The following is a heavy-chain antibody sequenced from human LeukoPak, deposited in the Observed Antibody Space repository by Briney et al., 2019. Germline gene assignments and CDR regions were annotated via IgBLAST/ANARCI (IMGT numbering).Heavy chain of an antibody. V-gene: IGHV3-23*01. Sequence: PGGSLRLSCAAPGFTFSSYAMSWVRQAPGKGLEWVSAISGSGGSTYYADSVKGRFTISRDNSKNTLYLLMNSLRAEDTAVYYCAKVIVVVITNDAFDIWGQGTVVTVSS. CDR2: ISGSGGST. J-gene: IGHJ3*02. D-gene: IGHD3-22*01. CDR3: AKVIVVVITNDAFDI. CDR1: GFTFSSYA.